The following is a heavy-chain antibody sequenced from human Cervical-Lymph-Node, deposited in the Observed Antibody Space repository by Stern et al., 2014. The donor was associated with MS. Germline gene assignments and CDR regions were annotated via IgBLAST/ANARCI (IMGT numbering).Heavy chain of an antibody. V-gene: IGHV1-2*04. CDR1: GYTFTGYY. CDR3: ARGRGYSSSWYSFDY. D-gene: IGHD6-13*01. J-gene: IGHJ4*02. CDR2: INPNRGGT. Sequence: VQLVESGAEVKKPGASVKVSCKASGYTFTGYYMHWVRQAPGQGLEWMGWINPNRGGTNYAQKFQGWVTMTRDTSISTAYMELSRLRSDDTAVYYCARGRGYSSSWYSFDYWGQGTLVTVSS.